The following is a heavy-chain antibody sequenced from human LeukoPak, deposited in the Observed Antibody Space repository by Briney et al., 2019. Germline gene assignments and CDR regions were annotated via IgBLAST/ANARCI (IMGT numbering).Heavy chain of an antibody. Sequence: GGSLRLSCAASGFTFSNAWMSWVRQARGKGLEWVGRIKSKTDGGTTDYAAPVKGRFTISRDDSKNTLYLQMNSLKTEDTAVYYCTTDSPAVGATVLWGQGTLVTVSS. CDR3: TTDSPAVGATVL. D-gene: IGHD1-26*01. V-gene: IGHV3-15*01. CDR1: GFTFSNAW. J-gene: IGHJ4*02. CDR2: IKSKTDGGTT.